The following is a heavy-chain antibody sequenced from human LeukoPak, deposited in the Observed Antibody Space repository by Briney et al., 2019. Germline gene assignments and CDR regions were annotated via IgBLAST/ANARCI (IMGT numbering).Heavy chain of an antibody. CDR1: GGSFSGYY. D-gene: IGHD3-22*01. J-gene: IGHJ4*02. CDR3: AAKLRNYYDSSGYPLPFDY. Sequence: SETLSLTCAVYGGSFSGYYWSWIRQPPGKGLEWIGEINHSGSTYYNPSLKSRVTISVDTSKNQFSLNLNSRTGADTAVYYCAAKLRNYYDSSGYPLPFDYWGQGTLVTVSS. V-gene: IGHV4-34*01. CDR2: INHSGST.